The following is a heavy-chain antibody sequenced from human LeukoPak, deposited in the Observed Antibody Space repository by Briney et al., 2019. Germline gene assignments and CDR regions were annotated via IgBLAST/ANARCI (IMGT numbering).Heavy chain of an antibody. V-gene: IGHV1-3*01. CDR2: IKAGNGDT. CDR1: GYIFTKYV. CDR3: ARDDCGDTCYPGGY. Sequence: GASVTVSCKASGYIFTKYVVHWVRQAPGQRREWMGWIKAGNGDTKYSQNFQDRLTITRDTSASTVCMELSSLTSEDTALYYCARDDCGDTCYPGGYWGQGTLVTVSS. D-gene: IGHD2-21*01. J-gene: IGHJ4*02.